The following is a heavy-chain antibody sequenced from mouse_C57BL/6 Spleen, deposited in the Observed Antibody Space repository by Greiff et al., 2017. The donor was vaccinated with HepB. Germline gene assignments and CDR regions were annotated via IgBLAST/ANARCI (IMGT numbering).Heavy chain of an antibody. CDR3: ARSPDYCAMDY. J-gene: IGHJ4*01. V-gene: IGHV1-80*01. CDR2: IYPGDGDT. CDR1: GYAFSSYW. Sequence: VQRVESGAELVKPGASVKISCKASGYAFSSYWMNWVKQRPGKGLEWIGQIYPGDGDTNYNGKFKGKATLTADKSSSTAYMQLSSLTSEDSAVYFCARSPDYCAMDYWGQGTSVTVSS.